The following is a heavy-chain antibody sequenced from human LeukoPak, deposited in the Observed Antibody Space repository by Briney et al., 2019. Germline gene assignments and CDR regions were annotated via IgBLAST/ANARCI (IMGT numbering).Heavy chain of an antibody. CDR1: GYTFTSYD. D-gene: IGHD5-24*01. Sequence: ASVKVSCKASGYTFTSYDINWVRQATGQGLEWRGWMNPNSGNTGYAQKFQGRVTMTRNTSISAAYMELSSLRSEDTAVYYCARARRRDGYKAEYWGQGTLVTVSS. J-gene: IGHJ4*02. CDR2: MNPNSGNT. CDR3: ARARRRDGYKAEY. V-gene: IGHV1-8*01.